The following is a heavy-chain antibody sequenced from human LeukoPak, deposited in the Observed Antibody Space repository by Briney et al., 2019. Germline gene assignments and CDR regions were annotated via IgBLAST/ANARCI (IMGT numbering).Heavy chain of an antibody. D-gene: IGHD3-3*01. Sequence: PSETLSLTCTVSGGSISSSSFYWGWIRQPPGKGLEWIGSTYYSGSTHYNPSLKSRVTISVDTSKNQFSLKLSSVTAADTAVYYCARGRATASGYPNWFDPWGQGTLVTVSS. CDR2: TYYSGST. CDR3: ARGRATASGYPNWFDP. V-gene: IGHV4-39*07. CDR1: GGSISSSSFY. J-gene: IGHJ5*02.